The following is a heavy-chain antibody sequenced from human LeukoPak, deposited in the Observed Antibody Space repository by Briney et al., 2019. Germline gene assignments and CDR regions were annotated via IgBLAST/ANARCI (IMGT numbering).Heavy chain of an antibody. CDR1: GGSISSYY. Sequence: SETLSLTRTVSGGSISSYYWSWIRQPAGKGLEWIGRIYTSGSTNYNPSLKSRVTMSVDTSKNQFSLKLSSVTAADTAVYYCARTPLEDYDSSGYLYYFDYWGQGTLVTVSS. CDR3: ARTPLEDYDSSGYLYYFDY. V-gene: IGHV4-4*07. D-gene: IGHD3-22*01. CDR2: IYTSGST. J-gene: IGHJ4*02.